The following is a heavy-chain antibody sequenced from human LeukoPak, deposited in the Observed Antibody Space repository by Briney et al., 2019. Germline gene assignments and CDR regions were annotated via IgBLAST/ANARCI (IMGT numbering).Heavy chain of an antibody. Sequence: SETLSLTCTVSGGSISSSSYYWGWIRQPPRKGLEWIGSIYYSGSTYYNPSLKSRVTISVDTSKNQFSLKLSSVTAADTAVYYCARQGKRYYYDYWGQGTLVTVSS. J-gene: IGHJ4*02. D-gene: IGHD1-14*01. CDR1: GGSISSSSYY. CDR3: ARQGKRYYYDY. CDR2: IYYSGST. V-gene: IGHV4-39*01.